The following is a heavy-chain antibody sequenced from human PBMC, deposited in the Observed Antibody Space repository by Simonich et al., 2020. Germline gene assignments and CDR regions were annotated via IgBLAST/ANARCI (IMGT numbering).Heavy chain of an antibody. J-gene: IGHJ6*03. CDR3: ARGALTGDYYYMDV. V-gene: IGHV1-2*02. CDR2: INPNRGGT. CDR1: GYTFTGYY. D-gene: IGHD7-27*01. Sequence: QVQLVQSGAEVKKPGASVKVSCKASGYTFTGYYMHWVRQAPGQGLEWMGWINPNRGGTNYAKTFQGRVPMTRDASISTAYLELSRLRSDDTAVYYCARGALTGDYYYMDVWGKGTTVTVSS.